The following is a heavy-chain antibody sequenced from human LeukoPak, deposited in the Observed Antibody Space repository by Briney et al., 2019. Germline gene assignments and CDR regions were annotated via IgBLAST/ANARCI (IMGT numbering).Heavy chain of an antibody. CDR1: GYSFTSYW. J-gene: IGHJ6*03. CDR2: IYPGDSDT. Sequence: GESLKISCKGSGYSFTSYWIGWVRQMPGKGLEWMGIIYPGDSDTRYNPSFQGQVTISADKSISTAYLQWSSLKASDTAMYYCARQKTGTDYYYYYMDVWGKGTTVTVSS. D-gene: IGHD1-1*01. CDR3: ARQKTGTDYYYYYMDV. V-gene: IGHV5-51*01.